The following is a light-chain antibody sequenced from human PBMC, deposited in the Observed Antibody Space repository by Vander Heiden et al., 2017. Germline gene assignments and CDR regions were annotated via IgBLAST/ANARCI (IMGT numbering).Light chain of an antibody. CDR3: QQRSNWLFT. V-gene: IGKV3-11*01. J-gene: IGKJ3*01. CDR1: QSVSSY. Sequence: EIVLTQSPATLSLSPGERATLSCRASQSVSSYLAWYQQKTGQAPRLLIYDASNRATGIPARFSGSGSGTDFTLTISSLEPEDFAVYYCQQRSNWLFTFGPGTKVDIK. CDR2: DAS.